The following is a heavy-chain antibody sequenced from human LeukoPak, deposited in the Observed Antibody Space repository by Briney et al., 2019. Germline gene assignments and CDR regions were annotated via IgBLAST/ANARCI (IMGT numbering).Heavy chain of an antibody. CDR1: GFTFSSYA. Sequence: GGSLRLSCAASGFTFSSYAMHWVRQAPGKGLEWVAVISYDGSNKYYADSVKGRFTTSRDNSKNTLYLQMNSLRAEDTAVYYCASGRSGLSPNDYWGQGTLVTVSS. CDR2: ISYDGSNK. D-gene: IGHD3-3*01. V-gene: IGHV3-30-3*01. J-gene: IGHJ4*02. CDR3: ASGRSGLSPNDY.